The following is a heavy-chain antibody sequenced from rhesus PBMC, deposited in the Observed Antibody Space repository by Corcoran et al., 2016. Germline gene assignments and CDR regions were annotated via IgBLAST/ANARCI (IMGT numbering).Heavy chain of an antibody. V-gene: IGHV4-147*01. CDR1: GGSIRRNY. CDR2: IYGSREST. CDR3: SRIAAAGPRRFDV. J-gene: IGHJ5-1*01. D-gene: IGHD6S26*01. Sequence: QVQLQESGPGLVKPSETLSLPCAVSGGSIRRNYWSCHRQPPAKGLGVIVRIYGSRESTSYNPSLTSRVTISTDTSQNQFSLKRSSVTAADTAVYYCSRIAAAGPRRFDVWGPGVLVTVSS.